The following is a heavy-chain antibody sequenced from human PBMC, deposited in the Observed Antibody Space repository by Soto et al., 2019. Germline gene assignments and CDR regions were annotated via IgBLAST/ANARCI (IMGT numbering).Heavy chain of an antibody. CDR2: IIPIFGTA. D-gene: IGHD3-22*01. Sequence: QVQLVQSGAEVKKPGSSVKVSCKASGGTFSSYAISWVRQAPGQGLEWMGGIIPIFGTANYAQKFQGRVTITADKSTSTAYIELSSLRSEDTAVYYCARVGNYYDSSGYPTGYFDLWGRGTLVTVSS. CDR3: ARVGNYYDSSGYPTGYFDL. V-gene: IGHV1-69*06. J-gene: IGHJ2*01. CDR1: GGTFSSYA.